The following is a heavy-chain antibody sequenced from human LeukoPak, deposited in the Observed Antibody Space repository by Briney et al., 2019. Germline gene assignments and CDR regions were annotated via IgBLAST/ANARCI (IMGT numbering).Heavy chain of an antibody. CDR1: GFTFRSHA. CDR3: AKDFRIGFSAHFDY. J-gene: IGHJ4*02. D-gene: IGHD3-3*02. V-gene: IGHV3-23*01. Sequence: GGSLRLSCVGSGFTFRSHAMSWVRQAPEKGLEFVSGIYENGGTTYYADSVKGRFSISRDNSKNTLYLQMDSLRGEDTAVYYCAKDFRIGFSAHFDYWGQGALVTVSS. CDR2: IYENGGTT.